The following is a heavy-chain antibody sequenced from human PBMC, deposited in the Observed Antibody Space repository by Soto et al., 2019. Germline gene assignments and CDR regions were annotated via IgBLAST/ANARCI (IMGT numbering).Heavy chain of an antibody. Sequence: QVQLVESGGGVVQPGRSLRLSCAASGFTFSSYGMHWVRQAPGKGLEWVAVISYDGSNKYYADSVKGRFTISRDNSKNTLYLLMNSLIAEDTAVYYCAKDPSGTVVGYGGLDPWGQGTLVTVSS. CDR3: AKDPSGTVVGYGGLDP. J-gene: IGHJ5*02. D-gene: IGHD2-15*01. CDR2: ISYDGSNK. V-gene: IGHV3-30*18. CDR1: GFTFSSYG.